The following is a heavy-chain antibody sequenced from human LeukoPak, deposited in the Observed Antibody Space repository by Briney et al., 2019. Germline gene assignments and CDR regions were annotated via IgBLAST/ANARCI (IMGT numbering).Heavy chain of an antibody. D-gene: IGHD2-15*01. CDR3: ARRDCSGGSCYHDN. CDR2: IYDSGST. Sequence: PETLSLTCTVSGGSIRSSYYYWGWIRQPPGKGLEWIGSIYDSGSTYYNPSFKSRVTISVDTSKNQFSLKLSSVTATDTAVYYCARRDCSGGSCYHDNWGQGTLVTVSS. J-gene: IGHJ4*02. V-gene: IGHV4-39*01. CDR1: GGSIRSSYYY.